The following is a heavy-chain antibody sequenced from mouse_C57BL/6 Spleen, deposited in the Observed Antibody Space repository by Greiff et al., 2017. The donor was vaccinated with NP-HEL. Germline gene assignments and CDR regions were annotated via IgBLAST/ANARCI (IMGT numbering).Heavy chain of an antibody. J-gene: IGHJ3*01. D-gene: IGHD4-1*02. Sequence: EVKLMESGEGLVKPGGSLKLSCAASGFTFSSYAMSWVRQTPEKRLEWVAYISSGGDYIYYADTVKGRFTLSRDNARNTLYLQMSSLKSEDTAMYYCTRAQLGPAWFAYWGQGTLVTVSA. CDR1: GFTFSSYA. CDR2: ISSGGDYI. CDR3: TRAQLGPAWFAY. V-gene: IGHV5-9-1*02.